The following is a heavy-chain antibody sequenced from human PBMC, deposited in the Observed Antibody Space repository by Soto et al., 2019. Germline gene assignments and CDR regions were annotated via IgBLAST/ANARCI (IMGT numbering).Heavy chain of an antibody. J-gene: IGHJ4*02. D-gene: IGHD2-15*01. CDR1: GFTVSNTY. CDR2: IYSDGRT. Sequence: EVQLVESGGDLIKPGGSLRLSCAASGFTVSNTYMSWVRQAPGKGLECVSIIYSDGRTLYADYVKGRFTISRDNSKDTLFLQMNSLALVGEAVYYCGKCPRVEYWGPGTLGNGSS. CDR3: GKCPRVEY. V-gene: IGHV3-53*01.